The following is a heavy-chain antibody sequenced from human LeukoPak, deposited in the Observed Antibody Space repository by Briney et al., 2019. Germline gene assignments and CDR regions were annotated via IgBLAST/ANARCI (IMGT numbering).Heavy chain of an antibody. D-gene: IGHD5-18*01. J-gene: IGHJ6*03. CDR3: TTGKGTAMVTIYYYYYMDV. CDR1: GFTFSSYG. CDR2: IRYDGSDK. Sequence: PGGSLRLSCAASGFTFSSYGMHWVRQAPGKGLEWVAFIRYDGSDKFYADSVKGRFTISRDNSKNTLYLQMNSLRVEDTAVYYCTTGKGTAMVTIYYYYYMDVWGKGTTVTVSS. V-gene: IGHV3-30*02.